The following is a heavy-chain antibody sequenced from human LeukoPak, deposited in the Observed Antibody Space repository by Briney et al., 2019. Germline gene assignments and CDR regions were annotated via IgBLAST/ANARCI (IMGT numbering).Heavy chain of an antibody. CDR3: AKESSAFDI. D-gene: IGHD6-6*01. CDR1: GFSFRNYV. J-gene: IGHJ3*02. Sequence: GGSLRLSCAVSGFSFRNYVIHWVRQAPGKGLEWVALIRFDENDIYYADFVRGRFTISRDNSKNTVYLQMNSLQAEDTAVYYCAKESSAFDIWGQGTRVTVSS. CDR2: IRFDENDI. V-gene: IGHV3-30*02.